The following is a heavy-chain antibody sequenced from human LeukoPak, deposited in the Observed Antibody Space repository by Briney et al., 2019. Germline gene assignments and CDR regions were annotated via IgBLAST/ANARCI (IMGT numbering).Heavy chain of an antibody. CDR2: MNPNSGNT. D-gene: IGHD2-2*01. J-gene: IGHJ6*02. CDR1: GYTFTSYD. CDR3: ARHCSSTSCSIQGMDV. V-gene: IGHV1-8*01. Sequence: VKISCQASGYTFTSYDINWVRQATGQGLEWMGWMNPNSGNTGYAQKFQGRVTMTRNTSISTAYMELSSLRSEDTAVYYCARHCSSTSCSIQGMDVWGQGTTVTVSS.